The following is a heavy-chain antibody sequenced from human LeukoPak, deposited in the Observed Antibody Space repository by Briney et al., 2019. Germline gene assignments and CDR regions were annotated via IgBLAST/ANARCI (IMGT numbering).Heavy chain of an antibody. J-gene: IGHJ4*02. Sequence: GGSLRISCAASGFTFSTYWMTWVRQAPGKGLEWVANIKPSGTETYYGDPVKGRFTISRDNAKNLLYLQMSSLRAEDTAVYSCGRFGDEAGIDNWGQGTLVTVSS. CDR3: GRFGDEAGIDN. CDR2: IKPSGTET. V-gene: IGHV3-7*01. CDR1: GFTFSTYW. D-gene: IGHD3-10*01.